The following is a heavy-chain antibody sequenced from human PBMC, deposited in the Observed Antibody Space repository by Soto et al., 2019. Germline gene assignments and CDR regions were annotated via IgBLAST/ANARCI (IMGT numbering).Heavy chain of an antibody. CDR3: ARGYSRSRYLLEP. J-gene: IGHJ5*02. D-gene: IGHD6-13*01. CDR1: GGTFSSYA. V-gene: IGHV1-69*06. CDR2: IIPIFGTA. Sequence: SVKVSCKASGGTFSSYAISWVRQAPGQGLEWMGGIIPIFGTANYAQKFQGRVTITADKSTSTAYMELSSLRSEDTAVYYCARGYSRSRYLLEPSGQGTLVTVTS.